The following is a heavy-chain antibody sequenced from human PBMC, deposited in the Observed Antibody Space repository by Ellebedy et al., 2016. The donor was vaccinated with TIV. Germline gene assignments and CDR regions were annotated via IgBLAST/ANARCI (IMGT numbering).Heavy chain of an antibody. J-gene: IGHJ3*02. D-gene: IGHD4-17*01. V-gene: IGHV3-7*01. CDR2: INQDGSEK. Sequence: GESLKIFCAASRFTFSSYWMSWVRQAPGKGLEWVANINQDGSEKYYVDSVWGRFTISRDNAKNSLYLQINSLRAEDTAVYYCATDGSYGDYLSPTHAFVMWGQGTMVTVSS. CDR1: RFTFSSYW. CDR3: ATDGSYGDYLSPTHAFVM.